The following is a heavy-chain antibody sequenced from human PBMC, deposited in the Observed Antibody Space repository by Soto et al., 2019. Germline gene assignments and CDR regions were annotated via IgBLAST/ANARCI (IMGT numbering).Heavy chain of an antibody. CDR2: ISYDGSNK. CDR3: AKDLYNYVWGSNRYTDRRQYHYAMDV. Sequence: VGSLRLSCAASGFTFSSYGMHWVRQAPGKGLEWVAVISYDGSNKYYADSVKGRFTISRDNSKNTLYLQMNSLRAEDTAVYYCAKDLYNYVWGSNRYTDRRQYHYAMDVWGQGTTVTVS. D-gene: IGHD3-16*02. V-gene: IGHV3-30*18. J-gene: IGHJ6*02. CDR1: GFTFSSYG.